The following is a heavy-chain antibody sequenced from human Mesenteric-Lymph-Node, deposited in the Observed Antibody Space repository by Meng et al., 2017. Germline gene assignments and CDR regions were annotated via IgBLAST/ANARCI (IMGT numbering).Heavy chain of an antibody. V-gene: IGHV4-34*01. Sequence: VQLQQWGAGLLKPSGTLSLTCAVYGWSFSGNYWSWIRQPPGKGLEWIGEINHSGSTNYNPSLKSRVTISVDTSKNQFSLKLSSVTAADTAVYYCARVGAYCGGDCYHPRWGQGTLVTVSS. CDR1: GWSFSGNY. J-gene: IGHJ4*02. CDR2: INHSGST. CDR3: ARVGAYCGGDCYHPR. D-gene: IGHD2-21*02.